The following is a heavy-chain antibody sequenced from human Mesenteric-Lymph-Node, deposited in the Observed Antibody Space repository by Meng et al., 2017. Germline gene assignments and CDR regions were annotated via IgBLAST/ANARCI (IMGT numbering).Heavy chain of an antibody. CDR1: GFTFSSYS. J-gene: IGHJ6*02. Sequence: GKSLKISCAASGFTFSSYSMNWVRQAPGKGLEWVSSISSSSSYIYYADSVKGRFTISRDNAKNSLYLQMNGLRAEDTALYYCAKDLYCSGGSCYSEDYYYYGMDVWGQGSTVTVSS. D-gene: IGHD2-15*01. CDR3: AKDLYCSGGSCYSEDYYYYGMDV. CDR2: ISSSSSYI. V-gene: IGHV3-21*04.